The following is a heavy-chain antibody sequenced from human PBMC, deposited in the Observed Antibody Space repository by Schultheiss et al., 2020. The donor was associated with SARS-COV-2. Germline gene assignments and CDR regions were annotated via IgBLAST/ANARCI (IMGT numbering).Heavy chain of an antibody. J-gene: IGHJ5*02. CDR3: ARQGVPAGAFDP. CDR2: INYGGGT. D-gene: IGHD2-2*01. Sequence: SETLSLTCTVSGGSISTYYWSWIRQPPGKGLEWIGEINYGGGTNYSPSLKSRVTISLDTPNNQISLRLTSVTAADTGLYYCARQGVPAGAFDPCGQGTLVTVSS. CDR1: GGSISTYY. V-gene: IGHV4-34*01.